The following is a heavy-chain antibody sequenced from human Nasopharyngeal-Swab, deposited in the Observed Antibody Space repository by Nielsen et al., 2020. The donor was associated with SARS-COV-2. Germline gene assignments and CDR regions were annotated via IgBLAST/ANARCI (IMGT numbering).Heavy chain of an antibody. D-gene: IGHD4-17*01. Sequence: GSLRLSCAVSGASISSDYWGWIRQPPGKGLEWIGCVSYSGRTDYNPSLKSRVTISIDTSKKHFSLVLSSLTAADTALSYCTRGSLRTAPDCWGQGTLVTVSS. J-gene: IGHJ4*02. CDR2: VSYSGRT. CDR1: GASISSDY. CDR3: TRGSLRTAPDC. V-gene: IGHV4-59*12.